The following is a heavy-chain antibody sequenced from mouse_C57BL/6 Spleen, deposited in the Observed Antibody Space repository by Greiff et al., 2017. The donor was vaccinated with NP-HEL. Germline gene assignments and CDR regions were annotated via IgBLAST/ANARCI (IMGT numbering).Heavy chain of an antibody. CDR3: ARDCDGLDY. CDR1: GYTFPGYW. J-gene: IGHJ2*01. Sequence: QVQLQESGAELMKPWASVTLSCKATGYTFPGYWIEWVKPRPGHGLVWIGEILPGSGSTNYTEKFKGKATFTADTSSNPSYMQLSSLTTEDSAIYYCARDCDGLDYWGQGTTVTVSS. D-gene: IGHD1-1*01. V-gene: IGHV1-9*01. CDR2: ILPGSGST.